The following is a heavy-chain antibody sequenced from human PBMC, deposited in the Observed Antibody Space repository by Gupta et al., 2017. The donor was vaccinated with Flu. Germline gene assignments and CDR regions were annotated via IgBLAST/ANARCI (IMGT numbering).Heavy chain of an antibody. J-gene: IGHJ2*01. Sequence: QVQLQESGPGLVKPSETLSLTCTVSGGSISSYYWSWIRQPPGKGLEWIGYIYYSGSTNYNPSLKSRVTISVDTSKNQFSLKLSSVTAADTAVYYCARFSSGWYPPTYWYFDLWGRGTLVTVSS. CDR3: ARFSSGWYPPTYWYFDL. CDR2: IYYSGST. D-gene: IGHD6-19*01. V-gene: IGHV4-59*01. CDR1: GGSISSYY.